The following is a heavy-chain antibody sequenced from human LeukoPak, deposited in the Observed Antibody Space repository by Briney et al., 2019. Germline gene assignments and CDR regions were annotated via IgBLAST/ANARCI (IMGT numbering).Heavy chain of an antibody. D-gene: IGHD4-17*01. CDR2: IYHSGST. V-gene: IGHV4-4*02. CDR3: ARHDYGDFYYGMDV. J-gene: IGHJ6*02. Sequence: SETLSLTCTVSGGSIRSSTWWSWVRQPPGKGLEWIGEIYHSGSTNYNPSLKSRVTISVDKSKNQFSLKLSSVTAADTAVYYCARHDYGDFYYGMDVWGQGTTVTVSS. CDR1: GGSIRSSTW.